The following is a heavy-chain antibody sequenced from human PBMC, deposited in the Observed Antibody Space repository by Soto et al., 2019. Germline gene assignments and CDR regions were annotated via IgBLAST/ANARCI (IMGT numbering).Heavy chain of an antibody. CDR2: ISGTGGST. J-gene: IGHJ4*02. V-gene: IGHV3-23*01. CDR1: GFTFNNYA. CDR3: AKDRLGGNFDY. Sequence: VQVLDSGGGLVQPGGSLRLSCAASGFTFNNYAMNWVRQAPGKGLEWVATISGTGGSTYYADSVKGRFTISRDNSKNTLYLQMNSLRVEDTAVYYCAKDRLGGNFDYWGQGTQVTVSS.